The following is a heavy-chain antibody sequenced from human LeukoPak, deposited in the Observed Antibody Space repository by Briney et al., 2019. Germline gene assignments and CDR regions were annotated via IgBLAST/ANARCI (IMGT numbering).Heavy chain of an antibody. Sequence: PGESLKISCKGSGYSFTSYWIGWVRQMPGKGLEWLGIIYPADSDTRYSPSFQGQVAMSVDKSISTAYLQWYSLKASDTAMYYCVRRRKGSGMAAVGQGYYFDYWGQGTLVTVSP. CDR2: IYPADSDT. V-gene: IGHV5-51*01. D-gene: IGHD6-13*01. CDR1: GYSFTSYW. J-gene: IGHJ4*01. CDR3: VRRRKGSGMAAVGQGYYFDY.